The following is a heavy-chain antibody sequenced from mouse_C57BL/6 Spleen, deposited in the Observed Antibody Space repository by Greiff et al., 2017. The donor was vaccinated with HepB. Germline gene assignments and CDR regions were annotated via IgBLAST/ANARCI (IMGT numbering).Heavy chain of an antibody. CDR2: IYPGSGST. D-gene: IGHD4-1*01. V-gene: IGHV1-55*01. CDR3: ARSSLVRYAMDY. CDR1: GYTFTSYW. Sequence: QVQLQQPGAELVKPGASVKMSCKASGYTFTSYWITWVKQRPGQGLEWIGDIYPGSGSTNYNEKFKSKATLTVDTSSSTAYRQLSSLTSEDSAVYYCARSSLVRYAMDYWGQGTSVTVSS. J-gene: IGHJ4*01.